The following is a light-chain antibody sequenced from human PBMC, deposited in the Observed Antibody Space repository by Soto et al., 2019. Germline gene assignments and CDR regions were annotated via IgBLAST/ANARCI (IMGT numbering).Light chain of an antibody. CDR3: AAWDDSLNGWV. CDR2: SNN. Sequence: QLVLTQPPSASGTPGQRVTISCSGSSSNIGSNTVNWYQQLPGTAPKLLIYSNNQRPSGVPDRFSGSTSGTSASLAISGLQSEDEADYYCAAWDDSLNGWVFGGGTKLTVL. V-gene: IGLV1-44*01. J-gene: IGLJ3*02. CDR1: SSNIGSNT.